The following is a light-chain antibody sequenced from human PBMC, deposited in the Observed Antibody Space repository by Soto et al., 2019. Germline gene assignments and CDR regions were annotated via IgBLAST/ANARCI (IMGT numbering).Light chain of an antibody. J-gene: IGLJ2*01. Sequence: QSALTQPASVSGSPGQSITISCTGTSSDVGGYNYVSWYQQHPGKAPKLMIYDVSNRPSGVSNRFSGSKSGNTASLPISGLQADDEADYYCSSYTSSSVVFGGGTQRTVL. CDR1: SSDVGGYNY. CDR3: SSYTSSSVV. CDR2: DVS. V-gene: IGLV2-14*01.